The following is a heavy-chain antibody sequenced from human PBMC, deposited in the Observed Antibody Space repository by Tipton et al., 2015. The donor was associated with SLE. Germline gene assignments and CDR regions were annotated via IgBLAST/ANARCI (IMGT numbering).Heavy chain of an antibody. CDR2: IYYSGNT. J-gene: IGHJ4*02. CDR3: ARADSTTYFLYHFDY. Sequence: TLSLTCNVSGGSIRSYYWSWIRQPPGKGLEWIGYIYYSGNTNYNPSLKGRVSITVDTSKNQFSLQLTSVTAADTAVYYCARADSTTYFLYHFDYWGQGTKVTVSS. V-gene: IGHV4-59*01. D-gene: IGHD2/OR15-2a*01. CDR1: GGSIRSYY.